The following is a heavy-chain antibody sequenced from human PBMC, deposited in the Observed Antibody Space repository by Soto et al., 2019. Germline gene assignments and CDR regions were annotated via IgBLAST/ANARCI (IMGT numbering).Heavy chain of an antibody. CDR1: GFTFSSYG. CDR2: ISYDGSNK. Sequence: PGGSLRLSCAASGFTFSSYGMHWVRQAPGKGLEWVAVISYDGSNKYYADSVKGRFTISRDNSKNTLYLQMNSLRAEDTAVYYCAKDQRPDIVVVPAAITGALRYYYYGMDVWGQGTTVTVSS. J-gene: IGHJ6*02. D-gene: IGHD2-2*02. CDR3: AKDQRPDIVVVPAAITGALRYYYYGMDV. V-gene: IGHV3-30*18.